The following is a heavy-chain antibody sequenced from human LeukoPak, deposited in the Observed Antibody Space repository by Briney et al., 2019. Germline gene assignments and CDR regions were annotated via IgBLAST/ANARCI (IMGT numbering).Heavy chain of an antibody. CDR2: ISYDGSNK. Sequence: GGSLRLSCAASGFTFSSYAMHWVRQAPGKGLGWVAVISYDGSNKYYADSVKGRFTISRDNSKNTLYLQMNSLRAEDTAVYYCARDRVLRFLEWLSVDAFDIWGQGTMVTVSS. CDR1: GFTFSSYA. D-gene: IGHD3-3*01. V-gene: IGHV3-30-3*01. J-gene: IGHJ3*02. CDR3: ARDRVLRFLEWLSVDAFDI.